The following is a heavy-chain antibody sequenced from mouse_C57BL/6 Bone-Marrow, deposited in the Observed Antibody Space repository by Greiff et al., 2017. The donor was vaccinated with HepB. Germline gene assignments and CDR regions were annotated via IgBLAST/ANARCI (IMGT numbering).Heavy chain of an antibody. Sequence: EVMLVESGGGLVQPKGSLKLSCAASGFSFNTYAMNWVRQAPGKGLEWVARIRSKSNNYATYYADSVKDRFTISRDDSESMLYLQMNNLKTEDTAMYYCVRHVLRRNAMDYWGQGTSVTVSS. CDR2: IRSKSNNYAT. CDR1: GFSFNTYA. J-gene: IGHJ4*01. CDR3: VRHVLRRNAMDY. V-gene: IGHV10-1*01. D-gene: IGHD2-12*01.